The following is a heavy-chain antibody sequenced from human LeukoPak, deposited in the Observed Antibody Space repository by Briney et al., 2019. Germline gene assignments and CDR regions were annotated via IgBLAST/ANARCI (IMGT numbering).Heavy chain of an antibody. CDR1: GGSFSGYY. J-gene: IGHJ4*02. Sequence: SETLSLTCAVYGGSFSGYYWSWIRQPPGKGLEWIGEINHSGSTNYNPSLKSRVTISVDTSKNQFSLKLSSVTAADTAVYYCARFPSKLLWFGELRCAVFDYWGQGTLVTVSS. V-gene: IGHV4-34*01. CDR2: INHSGST. CDR3: ARFPSKLLWFGELRCAVFDY. D-gene: IGHD3-10*01.